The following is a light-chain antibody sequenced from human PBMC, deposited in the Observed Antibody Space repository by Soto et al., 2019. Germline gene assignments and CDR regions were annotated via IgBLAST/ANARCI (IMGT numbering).Light chain of an antibody. CDR1: QSVSSY. J-gene: IGKJ2*01. CDR2: GTS. Sequence: ETVLTQSPGTLSLSPGERATLSCRASQSVSSYSAWYQQKPGQAPRLLIYGTSSRAIGIPDRFSGSGSGTDFTLTISRLEPEDCAVYYCQQYGSSPPTFGRGTRLEIK. CDR3: QQYGSSPPT. V-gene: IGKV3-20*01.